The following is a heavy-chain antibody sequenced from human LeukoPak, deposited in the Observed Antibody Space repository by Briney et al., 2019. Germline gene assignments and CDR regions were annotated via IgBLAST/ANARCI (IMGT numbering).Heavy chain of an antibody. CDR3: ARVRDYSGYDFDY. Sequence: GGSLRLSCAASGFTFSSYWMHWVRQAPGKGLVWVSRINSDGSSTADSVKGRFTISRDNAKSTLYPQMNSLRVEDTAVYYCARVRDYSGYDFDYWGQGTLVTVSS. V-gene: IGHV3-74*01. CDR2: INSDGSST. CDR1: GFTFSSYW. D-gene: IGHD5-12*01. J-gene: IGHJ4*02.